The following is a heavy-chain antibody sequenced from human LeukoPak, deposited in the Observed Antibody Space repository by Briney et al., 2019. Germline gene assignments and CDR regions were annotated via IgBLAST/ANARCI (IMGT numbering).Heavy chain of an antibody. CDR3: LKSYGSGSYYNPELDY. J-gene: IGHJ4*02. CDR2: ISGSGGST. Sequence: GGSLRLSCAASGFTFSSYAMSWVRQAPGKGLEWVSAISGSGGSTYYADSVKGRFTISRDNSKNTLYLQMNSLRAEDTAVYYCLKSYGSGSYYNPELDYWGQGTLVTVSS. V-gene: IGHV3-23*01. D-gene: IGHD3-10*01. CDR1: GFTFSSYA.